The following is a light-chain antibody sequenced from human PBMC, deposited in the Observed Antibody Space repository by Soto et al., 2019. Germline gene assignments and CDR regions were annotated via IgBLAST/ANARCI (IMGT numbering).Light chain of an antibody. CDR2: EVS. Sequence: QSALTQPASVSGSPGQSITVSCTGTSSDIGAYDYVSWYQHHPGKAPKLMIYEVSYRPSGVSNRFSGSKSGNTASLTISGLQAEDEADYYCSSYTTSNSVVFGGGTKVTVL. CDR3: SSYTTSNSVV. V-gene: IGLV2-14*01. J-gene: IGLJ2*01. CDR1: SSDIGAYDY.